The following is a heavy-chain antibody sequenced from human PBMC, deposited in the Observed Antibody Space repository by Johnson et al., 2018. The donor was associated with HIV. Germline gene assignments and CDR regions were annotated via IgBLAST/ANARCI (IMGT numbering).Heavy chain of an antibody. J-gene: IGHJ3*01. D-gene: IGHD3-22*01. CDR3: ARDRRNYYDSSGYPDYDAFDV. CDR1: GFTFSSYG. V-gene: IGHV3-30*02. CDR2: IRYDGSNK. Sequence: QVQLVESGGGVVQPGGSLRLSCAESGFTFSSYGMHWVRQAPGKGLEWVAFIRYDGSNKYYADSVKGRFTISRDNAKNSLYLQMNSLRAEDTALYYCARDRRNYYDSSGYPDYDAFDVWGRGTMVTVSS.